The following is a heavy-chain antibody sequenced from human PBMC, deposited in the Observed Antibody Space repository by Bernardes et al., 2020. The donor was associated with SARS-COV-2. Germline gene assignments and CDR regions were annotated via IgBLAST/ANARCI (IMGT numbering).Heavy chain of an antibody. Sequence: GGSLRLSCSASGFTFSDYGMHWVRQAPGKGLEYVSPISSDGGSTYYADSVRGRFTISRDNSKNTLFLQMSSLRAEDTAVYYCVNGYTSSHWFDPWGHGNLVPVSS. CDR2: ISSDGGST. D-gene: IGHD6-13*01. CDR3: VNGYTSSHWFDP. J-gene: IGHJ5*02. V-gene: IGHV3-64D*06. CDR1: GFTFSDYG.